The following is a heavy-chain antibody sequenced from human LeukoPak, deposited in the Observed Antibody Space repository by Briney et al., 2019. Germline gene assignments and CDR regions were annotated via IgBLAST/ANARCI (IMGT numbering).Heavy chain of an antibody. Sequence: SETLSLTCTVSGGSISSYYWSWIRQPPGKGLEWIGYIYYSGSTNYNPSLKSRVTISVDTSKNQFSLKLSSVTAADTAVYYCAREGFEDGSGSYLWNWFDPWGQGTLVTVSS. CDR1: GGSISSYY. CDR2: IYYSGST. CDR3: AREGFEDGSGSYLWNWFDP. J-gene: IGHJ5*02. V-gene: IGHV4-59*01. D-gene: IGHD3-10*01.